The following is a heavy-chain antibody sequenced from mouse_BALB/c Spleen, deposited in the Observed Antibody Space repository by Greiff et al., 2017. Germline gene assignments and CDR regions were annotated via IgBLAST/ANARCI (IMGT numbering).Heavy chain of an antibody. D-gene: IGHD2-4*01. CDR1: GFNIKDYY. CDR2: IDPENGDT. J-gene: IGHJ4*01. Sequence: LVESGAELVRSGASVKLSCTASGFNIKDYYMHWVKQRPEQGLEWIGWIDPENGDTEYAPKFQGKATMTADTSSNTAYLQLSSLTSEDTAVYYCFAYYDPYYAMDYWGQGTSVTVSS. CDR3: FAYYDPYYAMDY. V-gene: IGHV14-4*02.